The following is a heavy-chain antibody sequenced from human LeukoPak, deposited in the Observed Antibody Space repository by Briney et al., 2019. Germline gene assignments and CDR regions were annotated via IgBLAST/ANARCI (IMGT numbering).Heavy chain of an antibody. CDR1: GGSISSYY. CDR2: IYYSGST. J-gene: IGHJ3*02. D-gene: IGHD4-17*01. CDR3: AREGASGSDYGAFDI. V-gene: IGHV4-59*12. Sequence: SETLSLTCTVSGGSISSYYWSWIRQPPGKGLEWIGYIYYSGSTNYNPSLKSRVTISVDTSKNQFSLKLSSVTAADTAVYYCAREGASGSDYGAFDIWGQGTMVTVSS.